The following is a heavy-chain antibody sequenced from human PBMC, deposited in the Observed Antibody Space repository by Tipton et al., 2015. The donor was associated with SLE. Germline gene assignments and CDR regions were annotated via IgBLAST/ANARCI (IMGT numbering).Heavy chain of an antibody. Sequence: SLRLSCAGSGFAFSNHGIHWVRQAPGKGLEWMAFIRFDGSITYYADSVKGRFTISRDNSKNTLYLQMNSLRSEDTAMYYCARDPTKSGIGTLDYWGQGTLVTVSS. CDR2: IRFDGSIT. V-gene: IGHV3-30*02. J-gene: IGHJ4*02. CDR1: GFAFSNHG. D-gene: IGHD6-13*01. CDR3: ARDPTKSGIGTLDY.